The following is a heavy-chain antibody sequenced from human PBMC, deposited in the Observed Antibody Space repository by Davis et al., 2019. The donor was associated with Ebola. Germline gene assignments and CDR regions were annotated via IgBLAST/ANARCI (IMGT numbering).Heavy chain of an antibody. D-gene: IGHD3-3*01. Sequence: GGSLRLSCAVSGFTVSDSYVSWVRQAPGKGLEWVSVIYAGGNTFYADSVKGRLTFSRENSKNTVYLQMNGLRAEDTAVYFCARDQVTIFGPSWYFNLWGRGTLVTVSS. J-gene: IGHJ2*01. CDR3: ARDQVTIFGPSWYFNL. V-gene: IGHV3-66*01. CDR1: GFTVSDSY. CDR2: IYAGGNT.